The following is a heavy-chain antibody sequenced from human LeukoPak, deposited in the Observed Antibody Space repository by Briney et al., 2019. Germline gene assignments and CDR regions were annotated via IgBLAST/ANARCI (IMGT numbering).Heavy chain of an antibody. CDR3: ARGDRYSYGTFDY. J-gene: IGHJ4*02. CDR1: GGTSSSYT. CDR2: IIPILGIA. Sequence: SVKVSCKASGGTSSSYTISWVRQAPGQGLEWMGRIIPILGIANYAQKFQGRVTITTDESTSTAYMELSSLRSEDTAVYYCARGDRYSYGTFDYWGQGTLVTVSS. D-gene: IGHD5-18*01. V-gene: IGHV1-69*16.